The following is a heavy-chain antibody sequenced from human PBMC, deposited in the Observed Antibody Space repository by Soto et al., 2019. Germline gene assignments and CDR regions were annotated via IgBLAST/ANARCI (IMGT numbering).Heavy chain of an antibody. D-gene: IGHD2-2*01. J-gene: IGHJ6*02. CDR2: IYYSGST. V-gene: IGHV4-31*03. CDR3: ARAWGGLVVVPAARRYYYGMDV. CDR1: GGSISSGGYY. Sequence: SETLSLTCTVSGGSISSGGYYWSWIRQHPGKGLEWIGYIYYSGSTYYNPSLKSRVTISVDTSKNQCSLKLSSGTAADTAVYYCARAWGGLVVVPAARRYYYGMDVWGQGTTVTVSS.